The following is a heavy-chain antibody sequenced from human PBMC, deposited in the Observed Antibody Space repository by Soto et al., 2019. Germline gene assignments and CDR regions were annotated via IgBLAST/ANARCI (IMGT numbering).Heavy chain of an antibody. CDR1: GLPFRTYA. CDR2: IGGSGAGGRT. D-gene: IGHD5-12*01. Sequence: EVHLLESGGYLVQPGGSLRLSCTASGLPFRTYAMSWVRPAPGQGLEWVSAIGGSGAGGRTYYADSVKGRFTISRDNSKNTVYLQMNSLRADDTAVYYWAKSPGGLDGYNSDYYGMDVWGQGTTVTVSS. V-gene: IGHV3-23*01. J-gene: IGHJ6*02. CDR3: AKSPGGLDGYNSDYYGMDV.